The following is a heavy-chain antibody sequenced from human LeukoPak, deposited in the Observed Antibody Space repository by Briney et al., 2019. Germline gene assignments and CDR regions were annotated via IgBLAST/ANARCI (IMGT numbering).Heavy chain of an antibody. V-gene: IGHV1-8*03. J-gene: IGHJ3*02. D-gene: IGHD2-2*01. Sequence: ASVKVSCKASGGTFSSYAISWVRQAPGQGLEWMGWMNPNSGNTGYAQKFQGRVTITRDTSISTAYMELSSLRSEDTAVYYCASSTRYCSSASCYGDAFDIWGQGTMVTVSS. CDR1: GGTFSSYA. CDR3: ASSTRYCSSASCYGDAFDI. CDR2: MNPNSGNT.